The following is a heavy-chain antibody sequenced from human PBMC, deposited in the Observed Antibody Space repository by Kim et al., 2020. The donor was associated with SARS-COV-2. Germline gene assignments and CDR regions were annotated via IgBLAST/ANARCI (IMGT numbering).Heavy chain of an antibody. J-gene: IGHJ4*02. CDR1: GFTFSSYG. Sequence: GGSLRLSCAASGFTFSSYGMHWVRQAPGKGLEWVAVISYDGSNKYYADSVKGRFTISRDNSKNTLYLQMNSLRAEDTAVYYCARYGSEWERLPYYFDYWGQGTLVTVSS. D-gene: IGHD1-26*01. V-gene: IGHV3-30*03. CDR2: ISYDGSNK. CDR3: ARYGSEWERLPYYFDY.